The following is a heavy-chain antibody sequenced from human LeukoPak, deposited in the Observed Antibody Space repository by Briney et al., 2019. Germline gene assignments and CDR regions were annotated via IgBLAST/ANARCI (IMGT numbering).Heavy chain of an antibody. CDR2: INHSGST. Sequence: SESLSLTCAVYGGSFSGYYWSWIRQPPGKGLEWIGEINHSGSTNYNPSLKSRVTISVDTSTNRFSLKLSSVTAADTAVYYCASDLYYDYVWGSYRRYYFDYWGQGTLVTVSS. J-gene: IGHJ4*02. V-gene: IGHV4-34*01. D-gene: IGHD3-16*02. CDR3: ASDLYYDYVWGSYRRYYFDY. CDR1: GGSFSGYY.